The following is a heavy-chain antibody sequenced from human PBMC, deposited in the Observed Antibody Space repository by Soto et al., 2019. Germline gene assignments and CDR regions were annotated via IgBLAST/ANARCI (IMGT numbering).Heavy chain of an antibody. J-gene: IGHJ4*02. CDR3: ARVLRFLESSYYFDY. V-gene: IGHV1-69*13. D-gene: IGHD3-3*01. CDR2: IIPIFGTA. Sequence: GASVKVSCKASGGTFSSYAISWVRQAPGQGLEWMGGIIPIFGTANYAQKFQGRVTITADESTSTAYMELSSLRSEDTAVYYCARVLRFLESSYYFDYWGQGTLVTVSS. CDR1: GGTFSSYA.